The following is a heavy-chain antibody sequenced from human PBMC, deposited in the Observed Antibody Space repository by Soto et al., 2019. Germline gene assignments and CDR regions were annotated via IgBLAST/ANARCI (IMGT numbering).Heavy chain of an antibody. CDR3: AARVIQLHGLDFDY. Sequence: ASVKVSCKASGFTFTSSAVQWVRQARGQRLEWIGWIVVGSGNTNYAQKFQERVTITRDMSTSTAYMELSSLRSEDTAVYYCAARVIQLHGLDFDYWGQGTLVTVSS. CDR1: GFTFTSSA. J-gene: IGHJ4*02. V-gene: IGHV1-58*01. CDR2: IVVGSGNT. D-gene: IGHD5-18*01.